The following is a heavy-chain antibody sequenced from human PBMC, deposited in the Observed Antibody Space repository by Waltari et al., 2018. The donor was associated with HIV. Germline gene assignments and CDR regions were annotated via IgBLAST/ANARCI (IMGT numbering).Heavy chain of an antibody. J-gene: IGHJ6*02. D-gene: IGHD2-2*01. CDR1: GYTVTSFF. CDR2: INPSGGST. CDR3: ARDSRYYGMDV. Sequence: QVQVVQSGAEVKKTGASVKVSCKASGYTVTSFFVHWVRQAPGQGLEWMGMINPSGGSTSYAQKFQGRLTMTRDTSTNTVYMELSSLRSEDTAVYFCARDSRYYGMDVWGQGTTVTVSS. V-gene: IGHV1-46*01.